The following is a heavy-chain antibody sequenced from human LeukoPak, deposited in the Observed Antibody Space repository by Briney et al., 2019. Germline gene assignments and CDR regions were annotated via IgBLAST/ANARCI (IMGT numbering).Heavy chain of an antibody. CDR3: ARVQAPPEYSSASREYGQQPYSSYMDV. CDR1: GGSISSHY. Sequence: SETLSLTCTVSGGSISSHYWSWIRQPPGMGLEWIGYIYYSGSTNYNPSLKSRVTMSVDTSKNQFSLKLTSLTAADTAVYYCARVQAPPEYSSASREYGQQPYSSYMDVWGKGTTVTVS. CDR2: IYYSGST. V-gene: IGHV4-59*11. J-gene: IGHJ6*03. D-gene: IGHD6-19*01.